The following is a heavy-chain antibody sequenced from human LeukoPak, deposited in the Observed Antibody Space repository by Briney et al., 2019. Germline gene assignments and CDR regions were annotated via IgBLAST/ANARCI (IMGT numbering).Heavy chain of an antibody. Sequence: ASVKVSCKVSGYTLTELSMHWVRQAPGKGLEWMGGFDPEDGETIYAQKFQGRVTMTTDTSTSTAYMELRSLRSDDTAVYYCARDIVVVVAAIPGYWGQGTLVTVSS. CDR2: FDPEDGET. CDR1: GYTLTELS. D-gene: IGHD2-15*01. V-gene: IGHV1-24*01. CDR3: ARDIVVVVAAIPGY. J-gene: IGHJ4*02.